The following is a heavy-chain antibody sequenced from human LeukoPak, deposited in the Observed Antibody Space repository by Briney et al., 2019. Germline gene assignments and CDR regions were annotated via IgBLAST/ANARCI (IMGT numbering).Heavy chain of an antibody. J-gene: IGHJ6*02. CDR3: VRSQSTGGGFGYYYYGMDV. CDR1: GGSITAYY. Sequence: SETLSLTCTVSGGSITAYYWSWIRQPPGKGLEWIGYIHYSGSTNYNPSLKSRVTISVDTSKNQFSLKLSSVTAADTAVYYCVRSQSTGGGFGYYYYGMDVWGQGTTVTVSS. D-gene: IGHD3-16*01. V-gene: IGHV4-59*08. CDR2: IHYSGST.